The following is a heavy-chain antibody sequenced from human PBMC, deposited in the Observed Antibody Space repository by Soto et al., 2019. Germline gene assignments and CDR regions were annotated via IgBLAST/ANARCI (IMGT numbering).Heavy chain of an antibody. CDR2: INPSGGST. J-gene: IGHJ6*02. V-gene: IGHV1-46*01. D-gene: IGHD3-3*01. CDR1: GYTFTSYY. Sequence: QVQLVQSGAEVKKPGASVKVSCKASGYTFTSYYMHWVRQAPGQGLEWMGIINPSGGSTSYAQKFQGRVTMTRDTSTSTVYMELSSLRSEDTAVYYCASDYDFWSGKYGMDVWGQGTTVTVPS. CDR3: ASDYDFWSGKYGMDV.